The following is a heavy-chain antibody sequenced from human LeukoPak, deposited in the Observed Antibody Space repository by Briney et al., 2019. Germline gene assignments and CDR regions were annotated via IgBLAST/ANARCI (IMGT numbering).Heavy chain of an antibody. D-gene: IGHD3-10*01. Sequence: PGGSLRLSCAHSVFTLRRYAMSWVRQTPGRGLEWVSSVSCSGSYIYYADSVKGRFTISRDNSKNSLYLQMNRLRAEDTAVYYCAREGGNYYGSFDYWGQGTLVTVSS. CDR2: VSCSGSYI. CDR3: AREGGNYYGSFDY. J-gene: IGHJ4*02. CDR1: VFTLRRYA. V-gene: IGHV3-21*01.